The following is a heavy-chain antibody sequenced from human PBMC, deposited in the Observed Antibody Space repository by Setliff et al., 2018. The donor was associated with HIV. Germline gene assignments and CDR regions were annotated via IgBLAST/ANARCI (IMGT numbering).Heavy chain of an antibody. CDR2: ISPNSGGT. D-gene: IGHD1-1*01. Sequence: ASVKVSCKASGYAFTGYYMHWVRQAPGQGLEWMGWISPNSGGTKYSQKLQGRVTMTTDTSTSTAYMELRSLRSDDTAVYYCARRARESTALHSDWNDVLFFDYWGQGTLVTVSS. CDR3: ARRARESTALHSDWNDVLFFDY. CDR1: GYAFTGYY. J-gene: IGHJ4*02. V-gene: IGHV1-2*02.